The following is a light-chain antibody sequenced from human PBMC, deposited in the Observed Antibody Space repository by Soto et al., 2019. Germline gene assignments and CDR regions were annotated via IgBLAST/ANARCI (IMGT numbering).Light chain of an antibody. CDR3: QEYKNDYGT. CDR1: QSIDTW. Sequence: DIQMTQSPATLAASVGDRVSLTCRASQSIDTWLAWYQQGPGKAPNLLIYKASRLESGVPSRFSGSGSGTEFTLTISSLQPEDFGSYYCQEYKNDYGTFGQGTKV. J-gene: IGKJ1*01. CDR2: KAS. V-gene: IGKV1-5*03.